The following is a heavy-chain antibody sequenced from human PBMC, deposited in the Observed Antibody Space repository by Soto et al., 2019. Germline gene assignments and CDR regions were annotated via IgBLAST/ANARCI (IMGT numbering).Heavy chain of an antibody. CDR3: AGDFPAVSWFGEPRSNWFDP. Sequence: QVQLLQSGAEVKKPGASMKVSCKASGYTFTSYAMHWVRQAPGQRLEWMGWINAGNGNTKYSQKFQGRVTITRDTSASTAYMELSRLRSEDTAVYYCAGDFPAVSWFGEPRSNWFDPWGQGTLVTVSS. CDR1: GYTFTSYA. D-gene: IGHD3-10*01. V-gene: IGHV1-3*01. CDR2: INAGNGNT. J-gene: IGHJ5*02.